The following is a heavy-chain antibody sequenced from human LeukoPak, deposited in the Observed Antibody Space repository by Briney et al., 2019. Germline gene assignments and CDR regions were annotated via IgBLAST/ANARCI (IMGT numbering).Heavy chain of an antibody. Sequence: GGSLRLSCAASGFTFSSYTMNWVRQAPGKGLEWVSKISSSSSTIYYADSVKGRFTISRDNAKNSLYLQMDSLRAEDTAVYYCAKGIYHYDSSGYYDYWGQGTLVTVSS. D-gene: IGHD3-22*01. CDR2: ISSSSSTI. CDR1: GFTFSSYT. J-gene: IGHJ4*02. CDR3: AKGIYHYDSSGYYDY. V-gene: IGHV3-48*01.